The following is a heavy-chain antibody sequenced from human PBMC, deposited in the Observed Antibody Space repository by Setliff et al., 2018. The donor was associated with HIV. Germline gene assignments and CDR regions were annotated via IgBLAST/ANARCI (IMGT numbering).Heavy chain of an antibody. CDR1: GGTFSSHA. Sequence: RASVKVSCKASGGTFSSHAISWVRQAPGQGLEWMGGIIPILGIANYAQKFQGRVTITADESTSTAYMELSSLRSEDTAVYYCARQSGSSSWDFDYWGQGTLVTVSS. D-gene: IGHD6-13*01. J-gene: IGHJ4*02. CDR3: ARQSGSSSWDFDY. V-gene: IGHV1-69*10. CDR2: IIPILGIA.